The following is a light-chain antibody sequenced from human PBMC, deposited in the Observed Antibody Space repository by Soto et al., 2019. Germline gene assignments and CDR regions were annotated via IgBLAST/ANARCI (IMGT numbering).Light chain of an antibody. CDR1: SNDVGGYNF. CDR3: SSYTTIKTVV. J-gene: IGLJ2*01. V-gene: IGLV2-11*01. CDR2: DVS. Sequence: QSALTQPRSLSGSPGQSVTISCTGTSNDVGGYNFVSWYQQHPGKVPKLIIYDVSIRPSGVPDRFSASKSGITASLTISGLQAEDEADYHCSSYTTIKTVVFGGGTKLTVL.